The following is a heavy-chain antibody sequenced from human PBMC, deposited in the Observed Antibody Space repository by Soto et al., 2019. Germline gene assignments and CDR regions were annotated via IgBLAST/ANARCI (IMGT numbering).Heavy chain of an antibody. CDR1: GGTFSSYA. V-gene: IGHV1-69*13. CDR3: ARARGGLTGTTFDY. Sequence: GASVKVSCKASGGTFSSYAISWVRQAPGQGLEWMGGIIPIFGTANYAQKFQGRVTITADESTSTAYMELSSLRSEDTAVYYCARARGGLTGTTFDYWGQGTLVTVSS. D-gene: IGHD1-20*01. J-gene: IGHJ4*02. CDR2: IIPIFGTA.